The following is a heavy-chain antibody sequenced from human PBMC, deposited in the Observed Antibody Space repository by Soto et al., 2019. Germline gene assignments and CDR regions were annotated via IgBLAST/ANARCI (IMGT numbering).Heavy chain of an antibody. CDR1: GGSMISYY. Sequence: SETLSLTYTVSGGSMISYYWSWIRQPPGRGLEWIGFIYYAGSTKYNPSLNSRVTISVDTSKNQFSLRLNSVTAADTAVYYCARQHYYDSSGYYTWNWGQGTLVTVSS. CDR3: ARQHYYDSSGYYTWN. CDR2: IYYAGST. D-gene: IGHD3-22*01. V-gene: IGHV4-59*08. J-gene: IGHJ4*02.